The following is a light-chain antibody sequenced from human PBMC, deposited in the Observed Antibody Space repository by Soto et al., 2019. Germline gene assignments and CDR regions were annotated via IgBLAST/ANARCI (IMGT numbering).Light chain of an antibody. CDR3: QSYDTTLSGARV. CDR1: SSNIGAGYP. Sequence: QPVLTQPPSVSGAPGQRVTISCTGTSSNIGAGYPVHWYQQLPGTVPKIIIHANNNRPSGVPDRFSGSKSGTSASLDITGLLAEDEADYYCQSYDTTLSGARVFGGGTKLTVL. CDR2: ANN. V-gene: IGLV1-40*01. J-gene: IGLJ3*02.